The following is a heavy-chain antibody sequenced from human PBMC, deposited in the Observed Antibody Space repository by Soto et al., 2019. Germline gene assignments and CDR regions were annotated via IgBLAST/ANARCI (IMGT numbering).Heavy chain of an antibody. V-gene: IGHV4-39*01. J-gene: IGHJ4*02. CDR1: GGSISSYY. CDR2: IYYSGST. CDR3: MLGSGWKDFDY. D-gene: IGHD3-22*01. Sequence: PSETLSLTCTVSGGSISSYYWGWIRQPPRKGLEWIGNIYYSGSTYYNPSLKSRVTISVDTSKNQFSLKLSSVTAADTAVYYCMLGSGWKDFDYWGQGTLVTVSS.